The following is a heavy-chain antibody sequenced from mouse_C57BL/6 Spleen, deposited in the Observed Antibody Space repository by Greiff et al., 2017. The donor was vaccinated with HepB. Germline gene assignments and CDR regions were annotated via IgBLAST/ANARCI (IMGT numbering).Heavy chain of an antibody. CDR2: FHPYNDDT. CDR3: ARGTTVVADWYFDV. J-gene: IGHJ1*03. D-gene: IGHD1-1*01. CDR1: GYTFTTYP. V-gene: IGHV1-47*01. Sequence: VKLVESGAELVKPGASVKMSCKASGYTFTTYPIEWMKQNHGKSLEWIGNFHPYNDDTKYNEKFKGKATLTVEKSSSTVYLELSRLTSDDSAVYYCARGTTVVADWYFDVWGTGTTVTVSS.